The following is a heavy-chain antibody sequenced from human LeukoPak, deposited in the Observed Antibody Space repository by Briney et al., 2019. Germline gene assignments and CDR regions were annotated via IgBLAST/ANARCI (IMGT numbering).Heavy chain of an antibody. CDR1: GGTFSSYA. D-gene: IGHD4-17*01. Sequence: ASVKVTCKACGGTFSSYAISWVRQAPGQGLEWMGGIIPIFGTANYAQKFQGRVTITADKSTSTAYMELSSLRSEDTAVYYCARRQYGDYPKSSRPNYYYYYGMDVWGQGTTVTVSS. V-gene: IGHV1-69*06. CDR2: IIPIFGTA. CDR3: ARRQYGDYPKSSRPNYYYYYGMDV. J-gene: IGHJ6*02.